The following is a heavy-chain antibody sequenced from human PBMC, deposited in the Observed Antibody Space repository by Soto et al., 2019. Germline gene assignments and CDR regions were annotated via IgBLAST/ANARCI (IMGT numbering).Heavy chain of an antibody. CDR1: GYTFTSYA. J-gene: IGHJ1*01. D-gene: IGHD3-3*01. V-gene: IGHV1-3*01. CDR2: INAGNSNS. CDR3: ASLHYDFWSGYLPD. Sequence: ASVKVSCKASGYTFTSYAMHWVRQAPGQRLEWMGWINAGNSNSKYSQKFQGRVTITRDTSASTAYMELSSLRSEDTAVYYCASLHYDFWSGYLPDWGQGTLVTVSS.